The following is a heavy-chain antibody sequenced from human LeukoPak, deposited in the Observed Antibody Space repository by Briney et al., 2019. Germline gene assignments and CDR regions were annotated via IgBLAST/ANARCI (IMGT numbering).Heavy chain of an antibody. J-gene: IGHJ4*02. CDR3: ARGDSSGFARPFDY. CDR2: IYYSGST. D-gene: IGHD3-22*01. V-gene: IGHV4-39*07. CDR1: GGSISSSSYY. Sequence: SETLSLTCTVSGGSISSSSYYWGWLRQPPGKGLEWIGRIYYSGSTYYNPSRKSRVTISVDTSKNQFSLKLSSVTAADTAVYYCARGDSSGFARPFDYWGQGTLVTVSS.